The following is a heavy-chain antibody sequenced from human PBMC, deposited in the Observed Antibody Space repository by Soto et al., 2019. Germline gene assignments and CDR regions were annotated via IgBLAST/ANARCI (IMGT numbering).Heavy chain of an antibody. CDR2: MNPNSGNT. CDR1: GYTFTSYD. Sequence: QVQLVQSGAEVKKPGASVKVSCKASGYTFTSYDINWVRQATGQGLEYLGWMNPNSGNTGYVQKFQGRVTKTRDTSXXTASMERRSLRSEDTAVYFCARGVPSGAYSRRFDPWGQGTLVTVSS. V-gene: IGHV1-8*01. D-gene: IGHD4-17*01. J-gene: IGHJ5*02. CDR3: ARGVPSGAYSRRFDP.